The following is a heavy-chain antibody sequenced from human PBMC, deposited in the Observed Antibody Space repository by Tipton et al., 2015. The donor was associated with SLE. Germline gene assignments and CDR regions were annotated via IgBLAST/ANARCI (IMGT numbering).Heavy chain of an antibody. CDR2: IFYTGST. V-gene: IGHV4-39*07. J-gene: IGHJ4*02. CDR3: ARGIVAAFFY. CDR1: DGSITITNYY. D-gene: IGHD6-6*01. Sequence: TLSLTCSVSDGSITITNYYWGWIRQPPGKGLEWIGSIFYTGSTNYNPSLKSRVTISVDTSKKQFSLKLRSVTAADTAVYYCARGIVAAFFYWGQGTLVTVSS.